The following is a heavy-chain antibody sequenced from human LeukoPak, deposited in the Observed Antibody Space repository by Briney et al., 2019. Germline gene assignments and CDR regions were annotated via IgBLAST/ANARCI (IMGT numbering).Heavy chain of an antibody. CDR1: GYTFTSYG. CDR2: ISAYNGNT. Sequence: ASVKVSCKASGYTFTSYGISWVRQAPGQGLEWMGWISAYNGNTNYAQKLQGRVTMTTDTSTSTAYMELRSLRSDDTAVYYCARDPLSRFREYPRVSKRYYYYGMDVWGQGTTVTVSS. CDR3: ARDPLSRFREYPRVSKRYYYYGMDV. D-gene: IGHD3-10*02. J-gene: IGHJ6*02. V-gene: IGHV1-18*01.